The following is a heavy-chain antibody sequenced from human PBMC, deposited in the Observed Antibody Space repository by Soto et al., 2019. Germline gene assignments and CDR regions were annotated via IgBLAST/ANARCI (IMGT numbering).Heavy chain of an antibody. J-gene: IGHJ4*02. V-gene: IGHV3-7*03. Sequence: GGSLRLSCAASGFTFSSCWMSWVRQAPGKWLEWVANIKQDGSEKYYVDSVKGRFTISRDNAKNSLYPQMNSLRAEDTAVYYCARSFGSDYWRQGTLVTVSS. CDR2: IKQDGSEK. D-gene: IGHD3-16*01. CDR3: ARSFGSDY. CDR1: GFTFSSCW.